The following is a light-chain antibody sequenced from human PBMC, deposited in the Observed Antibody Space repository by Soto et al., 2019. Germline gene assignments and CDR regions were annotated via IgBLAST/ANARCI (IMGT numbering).Light chain of an antibody. CDR3: QQYGSSPRT. J-gene: IGKJ1*01. CDR1: QTVRDNY. V-gene: IGKV3-20*01. CDR2: GAS. Sequence: EFVLTQTPGTLSLSPGERSALSCSSSQTVRDNYLAWYQQKPGQAPRLLIYGASSRATGIPDRFSGSGSGTDFTLTISRLEPEDFAVYYCQQYGSSPRTFGQGTKV.